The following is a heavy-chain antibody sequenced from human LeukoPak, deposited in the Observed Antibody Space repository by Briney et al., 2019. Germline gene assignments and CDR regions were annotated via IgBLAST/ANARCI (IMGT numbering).Heavy chain of an antibody. V-gene: IGHV3-53*01. D-gene: IGHD1-26*01. CDR3: ARGVGQGAFDI. Sequence: GGSLRLSCAASGFTVRNHYMSWVRQAPGKGLEWVSVIYSGGNTYYADSVKGRFTFSKDNSKNTLYLQMTNLRVEDTAIYYCARGVGQGAFDIWGQGTMVTVSS. CDR1: GFTVRNHY. CDR2: IYSGGNT. J-gene: IGHJ3*02.